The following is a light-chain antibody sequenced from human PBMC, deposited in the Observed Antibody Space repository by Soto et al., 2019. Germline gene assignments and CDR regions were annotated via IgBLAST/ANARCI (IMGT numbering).Light chain of an antibody. V-gene: IGKV3-15*01. CDR1: QSVGNN. CDR2: DAS. Sequence: EIVMTQSPATLSVSPGERDTLSCRASQSVGNNLAWYRQKPGQAPRLLIYDASTRATGIPARFSGSGSGTEFTLTISSLQSEDFALYYCQQYKNWPPITFGQGTQLEIK. J-gene: IGKJ5*01. CDR3: QQYKNWPPIT.